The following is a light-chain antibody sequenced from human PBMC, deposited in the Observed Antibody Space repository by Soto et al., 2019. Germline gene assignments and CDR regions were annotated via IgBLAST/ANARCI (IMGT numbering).Light chain of an antibody. CDR3: QQYNSWPWT. J-gene: IGKJ1*01. CDR2: GAS. V-gene: IGKV3-15*01. Sequence: EIVMTQSAATLSVSPGERATLSCRASQSISDTLAWYQQKPGQAPRLLIHGASTRATGIPARFSGSGSGTDFTLTISSLQSEDFAVYYCQQYNSWPWTFGQGTKVDIK. CDR1: QSISDT.